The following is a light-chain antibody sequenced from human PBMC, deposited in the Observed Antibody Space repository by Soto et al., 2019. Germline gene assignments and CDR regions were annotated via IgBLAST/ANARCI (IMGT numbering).Light chain of an antibody. Sequence: QSVLAQPASVSGFPGQSITISCTGTTSDIAGYNYVSWYQQHPGKAPKLLIYEVTSRASGVSHRFSGSKSGNTASLTISGLQAEDEAEYYCNSYTSASFYVFGTGTKSPS. CDR3: NSYTSASFYV. J-gene: IGLJ1*01. CDR1: TSDIAGYNY. V-gene: IGLV2-14*01. CDR2: EVT.